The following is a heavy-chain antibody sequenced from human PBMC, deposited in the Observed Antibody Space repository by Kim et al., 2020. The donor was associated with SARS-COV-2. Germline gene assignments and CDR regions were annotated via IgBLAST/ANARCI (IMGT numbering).Heavy chain of an antibody. CDR1: GGSISSGGYY. J-gene: IGHJ6*02. Sequence: SETLSLTCTVSGGSISSGGYYWSWIRQHPGKGLEWIGYIYYSGSTYYNPSLKSRVTISVDTSKNQFSLKLSSVTTADTAVYYCARITVVTRGMDVWGQGTTVTVSS. CDR3: ARITVVTRGMDV. D-gene: IGHD2-21*02. V-gene: IGHV4-31*03. CDR2: IYYSGST.